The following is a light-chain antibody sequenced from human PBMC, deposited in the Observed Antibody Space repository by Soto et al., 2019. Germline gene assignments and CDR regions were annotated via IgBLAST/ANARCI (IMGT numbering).Light chain of an antibody. J-gene: IGKJ3*01. CDR3: HQRRDCPLT. CDR2: DAS. V-gene: IGKV3-11*01. Sequence: EIVLTQSPATLSLSPGDRATLSCRASQRVSIFLAWYQQKPGQAPRLLIYDASNRATGIPTRFSGSGSGTDFAVTISSLQHVDFAVYFCHQRRDCPLTLGPGTKVDSK. CDR1: QRVSIF.